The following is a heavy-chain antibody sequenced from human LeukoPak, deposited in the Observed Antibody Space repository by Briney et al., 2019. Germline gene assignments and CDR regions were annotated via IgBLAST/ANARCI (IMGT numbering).Heavy chain of an antibody. D-gene: IGHD5-18*01. V-gene: IGHV4-59*01. CDR1: GGSISSYY. J-gene: IGHJ4*02. Sequence: PSETLSLTCTVSGGSISSYYWSWIRQPPGKGLEWIGYIYYTGSTNYNPSLESRVTISVDMSKNQFSLKLSSVTAADTAVYYCARAGVYSYGHEDYWGQGTLVTVSS. CDR2: IYYTGST. CDR3: ARAGVYSYGHEDY.